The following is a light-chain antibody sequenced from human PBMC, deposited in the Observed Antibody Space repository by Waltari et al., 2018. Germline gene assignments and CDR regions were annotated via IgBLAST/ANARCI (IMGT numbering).Light chain of an antibody. CDR3: QTSDNNMGGHVV. J-gene: IGLJ3*02. V-gene: IGLV1-40*01. CDR1: SSNIGAHFA. Sequence: QSVLTQPPSVSGAPGQRVTISCAGSSSNIGAHFAVHWYQQFPGAAPKLIIYNNNNRPAGVPDRCSGSTSGTAASLAIAGLRAEDEALYYCQTSDNNMGGHVVVGGGTNLIVL. CDR2: NNN.